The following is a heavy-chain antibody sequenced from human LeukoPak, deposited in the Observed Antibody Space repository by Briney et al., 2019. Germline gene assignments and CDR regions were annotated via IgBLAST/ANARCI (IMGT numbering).Heavy chain of an antibody. D-gene: IGHD1-1*01. CDR2: IYHSGST. J-gene: IGHJ5*02. Sequence: SETLSLTCAVSGGSISSGGYSWSWIRQPPGKGLEWIGYIYHSGSTYYNPSLKSRVTISVDRSKNQFSLKLSSVTAADTAVYYCAGAPSQLAPFDPWGQGTLVTVSS. CDR1: GGSISSGGYS. V-gene: IGHV4-30-2*01. CDR3: AGAPSQLAPFDP.